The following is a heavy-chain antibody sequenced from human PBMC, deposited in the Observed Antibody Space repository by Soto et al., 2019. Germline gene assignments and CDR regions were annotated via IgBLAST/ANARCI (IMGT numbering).Heavy chain of an antibody. V-gene: IGHV3-30*09. D-gene: IGHD6-13*01. CDR1: GFTFSSYA. J-gene: IGHJ6*02. CDR2: ISYDGSNK. Sequence: QVQLVESGGGVVQPGRSLRLSCAASGFTFSSYAMHWVRQAPGKGLEWVAVISYDGSNKYYADSVKGRFAISRDNSKNTLYLQMNRLRAEDTAVYYWARDLGAYGSSGRYYYSMDVWGQGTTVTVSS. CDR3: ARDLGAYGSSGRYYYSMDV.